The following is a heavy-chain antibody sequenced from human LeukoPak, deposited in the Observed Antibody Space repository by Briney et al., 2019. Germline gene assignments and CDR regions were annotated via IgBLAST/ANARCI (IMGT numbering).Heavy chain of an antibody. Sequence: PGGSLRLSCAASGFTFSSYGMHWVRQAPGKGLEWVSAISGSGGNTYYADSVKGRFTISRDNSKNTLFLQMNSLRAEDTAVYYCAKGDYYDNRVDYWGQGTLVTVSS. CDR2: ISGSGGNT. D-gene: IGHD3-22*01. CDR3: AKGDYYDNRVDY. J-gene: IGHJ4*02. V-gene: IGHV3-23*01. CDR1: GFTFSSYG.